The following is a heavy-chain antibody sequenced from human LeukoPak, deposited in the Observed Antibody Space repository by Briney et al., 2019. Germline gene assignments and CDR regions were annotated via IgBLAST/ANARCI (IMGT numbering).Heavy chain of an antibody. J-gene: IGHJ5*02. CDR1: GGSISSYY. D-gene: IGHD5-24*01. CDR2: IYYSGST. CDR3: ARGFRRWLQLNWFDP. V-gene: IGHV4-59*08. Sequence: PSETLSLTCTVSGGSISSYYWSWIRQPPGKGLEWIGYIYYSGSTNYNPSLKSRVTISVDTSKNQFSLKLSSVTAADTAVYYCARGFRRWLQLNWFDPWGQGTLVTVSS.